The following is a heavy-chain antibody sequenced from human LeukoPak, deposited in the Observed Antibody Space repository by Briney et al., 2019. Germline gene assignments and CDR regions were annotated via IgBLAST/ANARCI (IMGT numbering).Heavy chain of an antibody. CDR1: GFTFSSYA. Sequence: PGGSLRLSCAASGFTFSSYAMSWVRQAPGKGLEWVSAFSGSGGSTYYADSVKGRFTISRDNSKNTLYLQMNSLRAEDTAVYYCAKLQSDGLRTYYGMDVWGQGTTVTVSS. V-gene: IGHV3-23*01. D-gene: IGHD4-17*01. CDR2: FSGSGGST. CDR3: AKLQSDGLRTYYGMDV. J-gene: IGHJ6*02.